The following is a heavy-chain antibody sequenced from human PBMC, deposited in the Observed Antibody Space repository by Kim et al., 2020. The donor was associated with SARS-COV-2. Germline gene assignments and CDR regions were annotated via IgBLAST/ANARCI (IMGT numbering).Heavy chain of an antibody. D-gene: IGHD4-17*01. Sequence: GSTYYNPTLKSRVTISVDTSKNQFSLKLSSVTAADTAVYYCARESYGDFDYWGQGTLVTVSS. J-gene: IGHJ4*02. CDR2: GST. CDR3: ARESYGDFDY. V-gene: IGHV4-31*02.